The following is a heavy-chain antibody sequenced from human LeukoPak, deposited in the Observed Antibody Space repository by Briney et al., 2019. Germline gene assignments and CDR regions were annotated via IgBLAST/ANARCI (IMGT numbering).Heavy chain of an antibody. Sequence: GGSLRLSCAASGFTFSSYDMSWVRKAPGKGLEWVSAISGSGGSTYYADSVKGRFTISRDNSKNTLYLQMNSLRAEDTAVYYCAKDGDVWFGEGWDYYYYYGMDVWGKGTTVTVSS. CDR1: GFTFSSYD. CDR2: ISGSGGST. V-gene: IGHV3-23*01. CDR3: AKDGDVWFGEGWDYYYYYGMDV. J-gene: IGHJ6*04. D-gene: IGHD3-10*01.